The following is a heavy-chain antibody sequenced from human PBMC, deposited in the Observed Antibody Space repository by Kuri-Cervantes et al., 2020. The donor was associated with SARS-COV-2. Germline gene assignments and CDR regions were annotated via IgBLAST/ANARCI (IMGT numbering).Heavy chain of an antibody. Sequence: SETLSLTCTVSGGSISSSNWWSWVRQPAGKGLEWIGRIYTSGSTNYNPSLKSRVTMSVDTSKNQFSLKLSSVTAADTAVYYCARVAYSGYFFDYWGQGTLVTVSS. CDR2: IYTSGST. V-gene: IGHV4-4*07. D-gene: IGHD5-12*01. CDR1: GGSISSSNW. CDR3: ARVAYSGYFFDY. J-gene: IGHJ4*02.